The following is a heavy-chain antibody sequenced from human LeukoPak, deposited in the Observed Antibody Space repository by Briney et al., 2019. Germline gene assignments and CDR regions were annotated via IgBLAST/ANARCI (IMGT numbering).Heavy chain of an antibody. V-gene: IGHV4-39*01. CDR3: ARQEGSTWEDNWFDP. J-gene: IGHJ5*02. CDR1: GGSISSSDYY. D-gene: IGHD6-13*01. Sequence: PSETLSLTCTVPGGSISSSDYYWGWIRQPPGKGLEWIGANYNSATSYYSGTSYFNPSLKSRVTISVDTPKNQFSLKLSSVTAADTALYYCARQEGSTWEDNWFDPWGQGTLVTVSS. CDR2: NYNSATSYYSGTS.